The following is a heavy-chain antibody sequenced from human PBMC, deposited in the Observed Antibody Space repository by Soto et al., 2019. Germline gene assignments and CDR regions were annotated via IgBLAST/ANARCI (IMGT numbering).Heavy chain of an antibody. J-gene: IGHJ6*03. CDR2: IKQDGSEK. CDR1: GFTFSSYW. V-gene: IGHV3-7*01. D-gene: IGHD3-9*01. Sequence: PGGSLRLSCAASGFTFSSYWMSWVRQAPGKGLEWVANIKQDGSEKYYVDSVKGRFTISRDNAKNSLYLQMSSLRAEDTAVYYCARDRGVYYDILTGYYTDYYYCMDVWGKGTTVTVSS. CDR3: ARDRGVYYDILTGYYTDYYYCMDV.